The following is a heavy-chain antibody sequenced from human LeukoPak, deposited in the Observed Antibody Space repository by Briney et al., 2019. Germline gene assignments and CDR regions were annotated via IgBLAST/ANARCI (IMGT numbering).Heavy chain of an antibody. V-gene: IGHV4-59*08. J-gene: IGHJ4*02. Sequence: PSETLSLTCTVSGGSISSHYWSWIRQPPGKGLEWVGYIYYSGSTDYNPSLKNRVTISVDTSKNQISLKLSSVTAADTAVYYCARHPEGRGGGWYFFDYWGQGTLVTVSS. CDR2: IYYSGST. D-gene: IGHD6-19*01. CDR3: ARHPEGRGGGWYFFDY. CDR1: GGSISSHY.